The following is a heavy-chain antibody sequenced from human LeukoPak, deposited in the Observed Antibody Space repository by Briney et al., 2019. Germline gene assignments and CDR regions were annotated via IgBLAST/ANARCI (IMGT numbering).Heavy chain of an antibody. CDR1: GLTFSSYA. CDR3: AKDPNGDYIGAFDF. CDR2: IIGNGGWA. D-gene: IGHD4-17*01. J-gene: IGHJ3*01. Sequence: GGSLRLSCAASGLTFSSYAMMWLRQAPGKGLEWVSAIIGNGGWALYADSVKGRFTISRDNTKNTLYLQMSSLRAEDTAVYYCAKDPNGDYIGAFDFWGQGTMVTVSS. V-gene: IGHV3-23*01.